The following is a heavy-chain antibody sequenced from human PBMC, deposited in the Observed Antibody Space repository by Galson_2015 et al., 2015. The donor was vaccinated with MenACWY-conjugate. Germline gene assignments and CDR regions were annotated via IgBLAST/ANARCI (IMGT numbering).Heavy chain of an antibody. Sequence: SLRLSCAASGFAFSRFGMHGVRQAPGKGLEWVALMSYSESVEFYGDSVRGRFTISRDNSMNTLYLQMNSLRAEDTAIYYCAKEKLEYYSHGFHRFDIWGQGTMVTVSS. CDR3: AKEKLEYYSHGFHRFDI. CDR2: MSYSESVE. V-gene: IGHV3-30*18. D-gene: IGHD2/OR15-2a*01. J-gene: IGHJ3*02. CDR1: GFAFSRFG.